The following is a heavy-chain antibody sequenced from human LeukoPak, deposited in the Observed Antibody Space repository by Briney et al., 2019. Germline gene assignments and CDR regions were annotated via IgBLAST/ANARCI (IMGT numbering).Heavy chain of an antibody. D-gene: IGHD3-9*01. CDR3: ARGGDILTGYSPYYYYMDV. Sequence: GSLRLSCAASGFTVSSNYMSWIRQPPGKGLEWIGSIYHSGSTYYNPSLKSRVTISVDTSKNQFSLKLSSVTAADTAVYYCARGGDILTGYSPYYYYMDVWGKGTTVTVSS. J-gene: IGHJ6*03. CDR2: IYHSGST. CDR1: GFTVSSNY. V-gene: IGHV4-38-2*01.